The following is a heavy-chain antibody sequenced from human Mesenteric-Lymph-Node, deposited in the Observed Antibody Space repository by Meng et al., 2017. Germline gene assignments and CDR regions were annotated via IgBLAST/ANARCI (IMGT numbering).Heavy chain of an antibody. Sequence: GESLKISCAASGFTVSSNYMSWVRQAPGKGLEWVSVIYSGGSTYYADSVKGRFTISRDNSKNTLYLQMNSLRAEDTAVYYCAKNYYDSSPYYYGMDVWGQGTTVTVSS. J-gene: IGHJ6*02. V-gene: IGHV3-53*01. CDR3: AKNYYDSSPYYYGMDV. D-gene: IGHD3-22*01. CDR1: GFTVSSNY. CDR2: IYSGGST.